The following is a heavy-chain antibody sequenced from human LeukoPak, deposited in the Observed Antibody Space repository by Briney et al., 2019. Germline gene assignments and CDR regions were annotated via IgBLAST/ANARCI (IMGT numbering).Heavy chain of an antibody. D-gene: IGHD2-15*01. CDR3: AKWGCSGGSCYPFDY. CDR2: TNGSVGRT. J-gene: IGHJ4*02. CDR1: GFTFSSYA. Sequence: GASLRLSCAASGFTFSSYAMSWVRQAPGKGLEWVSATNGSVGRTYYADPVKGRFTISRDNSKNTLYLQMNSLRAEDTAVYYCAKWGCSGGSCYPFDYWGQGNLGTVSS. V-gene: IGHV3-23*01.